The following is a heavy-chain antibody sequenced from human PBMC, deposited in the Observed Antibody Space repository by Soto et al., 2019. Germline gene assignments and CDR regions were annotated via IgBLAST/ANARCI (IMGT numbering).Heavy chain of an antibody. CDR1: GFTFSGSA. J-gene: IGHJ4*02. V-gene: IGHV3-73*02. Sequence: EVQLVESGGGLVQPGGSLKLSCAASGFTFSGSAMHWVRQASGKGLEWVGRIRSKANSYATAYAASVKGRFTISRDDSKTTAYLQMNSLIAEDTAVYYCTRSVAGFDYWGQGTLVTVSS. CDR3: TRSVAGFDY. CDR2: IRSKANSYAT. D-gene: IGHD6-19*01.